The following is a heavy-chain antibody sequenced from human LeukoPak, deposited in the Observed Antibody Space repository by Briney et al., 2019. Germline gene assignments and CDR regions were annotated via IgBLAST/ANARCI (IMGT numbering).Heavy chain of an antibody. J-gene: IGHJ6*03. CDR2: IYTSGST. D-gene: IGHD3-22*01. Sequence: SETLSLTCTVSGGPISSYYWSWIRQPPGKGLEWICRIYTSGSTNYNPSLKSRGTIPVDKTNNQFSLKLTSVTAADTAVYYCVREAVYYYDSSGYHPYYYYYMDVWGKGNTVTISS. CDR3: VREAVYYYDSSGYHPYYYYYMDV. V-gene: IGHV4-4*07. CDR1: GGPISSYY.